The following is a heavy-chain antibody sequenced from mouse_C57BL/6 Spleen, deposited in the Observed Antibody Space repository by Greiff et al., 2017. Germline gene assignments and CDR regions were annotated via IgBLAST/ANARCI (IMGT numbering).Heavy chain of an antibody. CDR1: GYTFTDYY. J-gene: IGHJ4*01. Sequence: EVQLQQSGPELVKPGASVKISCKASGYTFTDYYMNWVKQSHGKSLEWIGDINPNNGGTSYNQKFKGKATLTVDKSSSTAYMELRSLTSEDSAVYYCARRQLRPGMDDWGQGTSVTVSS. CDR3: ARRQLRPGMDD. D-gene: IGHD3-2*02. CDR2: INPNNGGT. V-gene: IGHV1-26*01.